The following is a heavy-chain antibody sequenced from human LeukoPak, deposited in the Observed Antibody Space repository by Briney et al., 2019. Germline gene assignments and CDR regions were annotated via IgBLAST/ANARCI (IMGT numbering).Heavy chain of an antibody. CDR3: LQRGFDY. CDR1: GFTFSNYW. V-gene: IGHV3-7*01. J-gene: IGHJ4*02. CDR2: IRQDGSDK. D-gene: IGHD3-16*01. Sequence: GGSLRLSCAASGFTFSNYWMSWVRQAPGKGLDRVANIRQDGSDKYYVDSMEGRFTISRDNAKNSLYLQMNSLRVEDTAVYYCLQRGFDYWGQGALVTVSS.